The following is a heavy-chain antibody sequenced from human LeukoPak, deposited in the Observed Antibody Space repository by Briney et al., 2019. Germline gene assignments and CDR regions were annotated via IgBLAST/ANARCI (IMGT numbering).Heavy chain of an antibody. J-gene: IGHJ1*01. Sequence: PSETLSLTCAVYGGSFSAYYWSWIRQPPGKGLEWIGEINHSGSTNYNPSLKSRVTISVDTSKNQLSLKPSSVTAADTAVYYCARLYKGIAVAARGFQHWGQGTLVTVSS. CDR1: GGSFSAYY. D-gene: IGHD6-19*01. CDR2: INHSGST. CDR3: ARLYKGIAVAARGFQH. V-gene: IGHV4-34*01.